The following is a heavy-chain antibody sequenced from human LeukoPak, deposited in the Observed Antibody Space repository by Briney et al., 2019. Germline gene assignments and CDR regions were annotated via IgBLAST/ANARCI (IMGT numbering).Heavy chain of an antibody. J-gene: IGHJ4*02. V-gene: IGHV3-7*01. D-gene: IGHD6-13*01. CDR3: ARDPPTDSNWYPDY. CDR2: INKDGNEI. Sequence: PGGSLRLSCAASGFSISNFWMHWVRQAPGKGLEWVAIINKDGNEIKYVDSVKGRFTLSRDNASNSVYLQMNSLRTEATAVYYCARDPPTDSNWYPDYWGQGTLVTVSS. CDR1: GFSISNFW.